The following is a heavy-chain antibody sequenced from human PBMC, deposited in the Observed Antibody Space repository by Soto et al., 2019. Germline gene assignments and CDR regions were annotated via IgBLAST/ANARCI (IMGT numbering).Heavy chain of an antibody. J-gene: IGHJ3*02. V-gene: IGHV3-23*01. D-gene: IGHD6-13*01. CDR2: ISGSGGST. CDR3: AKDLGIAASGDAFDI. CDR1: GFTFSSYA. Sequence: GGSLRLSCAASGFTFSSYAMSWVRQAPGKGLEWVSAISGSGGSTYYADSVKGRFTISRDNSKNTLYLQMNSLRAEDTAVYDCAKDLGIAASGDAFDIWFQVTMVTVSS.